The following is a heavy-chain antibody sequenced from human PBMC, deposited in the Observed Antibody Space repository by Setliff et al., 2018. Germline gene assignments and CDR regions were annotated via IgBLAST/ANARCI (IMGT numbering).Heavy chain of an antibody. D-gene: IGHD3-9*01. Sequence: GASVKVSCKVSGYIFTDYGVSWVRQAPGQGLEWVGWISPHNGKTYYAPKFQDRITMTTDTSTSTAYMELRNRRSDDAGIYYCAKEPAISLTEAIRRSYYDYALDVWGQGTTVTVSS. J-gene: IGHJ6*02. V-gene: IGHV1-18*01. CDR3: AKEPAISLTEAIRRSYYDYALDV. CDR2: ISPHNGKT. CDR1: GYIFTDYG.